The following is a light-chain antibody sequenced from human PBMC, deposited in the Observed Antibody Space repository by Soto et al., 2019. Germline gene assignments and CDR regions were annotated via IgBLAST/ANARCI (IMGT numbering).Light chain of an antibody. J-gene: IGLJ2*01. CDR1: SSDVGGYNY. Sequence: QSALTPPASVSGSPGQSITISCTGTSSDVGGYNYVSWYQQPPGKAPKLMIYDVSNRPSGVSNRFSGSKSCNTASLTISGLQAEDEADYYCSSDTSSSTLFGGGTKLTVL. CDR3: SSDTSSSTL. CDR2: DVS. V-gene: IGLV2-14*01.